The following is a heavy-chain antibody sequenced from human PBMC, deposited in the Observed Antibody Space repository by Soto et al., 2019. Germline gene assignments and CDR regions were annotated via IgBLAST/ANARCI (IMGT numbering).Heavy chain of an antibody. D-gene: IGHD3-22*01. V-gene: IGHV3-30-3*01. J-gene: IGHJ1*01. CDR1: GFSFSSYA. Sequence: PGGSLRLSCAAYGFSFSSYAIHWVRQAPGKGLEWVAVISYDGSNKYYADSVKGRFTISRDNSKNTLYLQMNSLRAEDTAVYYCARKYHYDSSGYYYAEYFQHWGQGT. CDR3: ARKYHYDSSGYYYAEYFQH. CDR2: ISYDGSNK.